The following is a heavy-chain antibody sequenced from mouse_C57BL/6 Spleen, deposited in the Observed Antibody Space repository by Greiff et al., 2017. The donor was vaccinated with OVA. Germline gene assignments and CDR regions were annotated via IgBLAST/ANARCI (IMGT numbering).Heavy chain of an antibody. V-gene: IGHV3-6*01. J-gene: IGHJ1*03. D-gene: IGHD2-4*01. CDR3: AREGGIDYDDGDWYFDV. CDR1: GYSITSGYY. CDR2: ISYDGSN. Sequence: DVKLQESGPGLVKPSPSLSLTCSVTGYSITSGYYWNWIRQFPGNKLEWMGYISYDGSNKYNPSLKNRISITRDTSKNQFFLKLNSVTTEDTATYYCAREGGIDYDDGDWYFDVWGTGTTVTVSS.